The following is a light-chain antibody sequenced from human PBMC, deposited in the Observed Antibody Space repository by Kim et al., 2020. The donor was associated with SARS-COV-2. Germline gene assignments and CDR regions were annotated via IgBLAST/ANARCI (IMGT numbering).Light chain of an antibody. Sequence: DIQMTQSPSSVSASVGDTVTVTCRASQGIDDSLAWYQQKPGKAPNLLIYAASTLQSGVPSRFSVSGSGTEFTLTITRLQPEDFAIYYCKKTDTCPTFGGGTKLGI. CDR2: AAS. J-gene: IGKJ4*01. CDR3: KKTDTCPT. V-gene: IGKV1D-12*01. CDR1: QGIDDS.